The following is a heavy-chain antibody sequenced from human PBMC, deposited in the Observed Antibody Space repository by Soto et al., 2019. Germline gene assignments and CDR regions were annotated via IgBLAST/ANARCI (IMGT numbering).Heavy chain of an antibody. CDR1: GFTFNNAW. Sequence: GGSLRLSCAASGFTFNNAWMSWVRQAPGKGLEWVGRIKSKTDGGTTDYVATVKGRFTISRDDSKNTLYLQMNSLKTEDTAVYYCTTANNYYGSESFDYWGQGTLVTVSS. V-gene: IGHV3-15*01. D-gene: IGHD3-10*01. J-gene: IGHJ4*02. CDR3: TTANNYYGSESFDY. CDR2: IKSKTDGGTT.